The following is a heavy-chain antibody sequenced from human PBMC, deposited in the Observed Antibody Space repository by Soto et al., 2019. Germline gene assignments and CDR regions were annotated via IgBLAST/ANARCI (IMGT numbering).Heavy chain of an antibody. CDR1: GGSISSGGYY. CDR2: IYYSGST. CDR3: AREYRYYDFWSGYWAFDY. Sequence: QVQLQESGPGLVKPSQTLSLTCTVSGGSISSGGYYWSWIRQHPGKGLEWIGYIYYSGSTYYNPSLQSRVTISVDTAKNQFSLKLSSVTAADTAVYYCAREYRYYDFWSGYWAFDYWGQGTLVTVSS. V-gene: IGHV4-31*03. J-gene: IGHJ4*02. D-gene: IGHD3-3*01.